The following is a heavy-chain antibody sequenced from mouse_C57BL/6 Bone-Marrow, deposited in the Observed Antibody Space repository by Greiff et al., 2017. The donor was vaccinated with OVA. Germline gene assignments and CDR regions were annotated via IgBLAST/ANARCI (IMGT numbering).Heavy chain of an antibody. CDR3: ARDYRDAMDY. Sequence: EVHLVESGGGLVKPGGSLKLSCAASGFTFSSYAMSWVRQTPEKRLEWVATISDGGSYTYYPDNVKGRFTISRDKARNNLYLQMSHLKSEDTAMDYCARDYRDAMDYWGQGTSVTVSS. CDR2: ISDGGSYT. J-gene: IGHJ4*01. D-gene: IGHD2-12*01. V-gene: IGHV5-4*01. CDR1: GFTFSSYA.